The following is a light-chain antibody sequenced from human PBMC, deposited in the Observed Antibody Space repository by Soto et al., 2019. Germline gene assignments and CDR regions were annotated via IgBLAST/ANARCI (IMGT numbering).Light chain of an antibody. CDR1: QSVSSY. CDR3: QQYNNWPPET. CDR2: DAS. V-gene: IGKV3-11*02. Sequence: EIVLTQSPATLSLSPGERATLSCRASQSVSSYLAWYQQKFGQAPRLLIYDASSRATGVPDRFSGSGSGRDFTLTISSLHSEDFAVYYCQQYNNWPPETFCGGTKVDIK. J-gene: IGKJ4*01.